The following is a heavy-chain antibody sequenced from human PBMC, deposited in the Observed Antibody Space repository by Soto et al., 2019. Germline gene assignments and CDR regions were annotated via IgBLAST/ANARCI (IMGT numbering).Heavy chain of an antibody. V-gene: IGHV3-48*02. J-gene: IGHJ4*02. CDR2: ISTSSGAI. CDR1: GFIFRSYS. Sequence: PGGSLRLSCAASGFIFRSYSMNWVRQTPGKGLEWLSYISTSSGAIYYADSVKGRFTISRDNAKNSLYLQMNSLRDEDTAVYYCAGEHCGGGKCFGRIDYWGEGARVTVAS. D-gene: IGHD2-15*01. CDR3: AGEHCGGGKCFGRIDY.